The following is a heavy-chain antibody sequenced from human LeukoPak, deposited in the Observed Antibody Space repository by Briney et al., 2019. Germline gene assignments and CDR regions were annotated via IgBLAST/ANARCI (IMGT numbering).Heavy chain of an antibody. CDR1: GYTFTSYG. CDR2: ISAYNGNT. V-gene: IGHV1-18*01. Sequence: ASVKVSCKASGYTFTSYGISWVRQAPGQGLEWMGWISAYNGNTNYAQKLQGRVTMTTDTSTSTAYMELRSLRSDDTAVYYCAREEDYYDSSGYYDFDYWGQGTLVTVSS. D-gene: IGHD3-22*01. CDR3: AREEDYYDSSGYYDFDY. J-gene: IGHJ4*02.